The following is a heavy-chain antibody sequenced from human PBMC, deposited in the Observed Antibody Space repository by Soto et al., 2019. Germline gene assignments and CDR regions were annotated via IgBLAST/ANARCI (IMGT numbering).Heavy chain of an antibody. J-gene: IGHJ3*01. CDR1: GFTFSSYA. Sequence: EVQLLESGGGLVQPGGSLRLSCAASGFTFSSYAMNWVRQAPGKGLEWVSSISGGGDSANYADSVKGRFSISRDNFRNTLYLQMDSLRVEDTAVYYCAKSTIVAAGTGPFDLWGQGTMVTVSS. V-gene: IGHV3-23*01. D-gene: IGHD6-19*01. CDR2: ISGGGDSA. CDR3: AKSTIVAAGTGPFDL.